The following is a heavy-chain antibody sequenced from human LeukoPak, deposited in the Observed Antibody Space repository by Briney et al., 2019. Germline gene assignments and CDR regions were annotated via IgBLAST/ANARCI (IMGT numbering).Heavy chain of an antibody. V-gene: IGHV1-24*01. J-gene: IGHJ5*02. D-gene: IGHD2-2*01. Sequence: GASVKVSCKVSGYTLTELSMHWVRQAPGKGLEWMGGFDPEDGETIYAQKFQGRVTMTEDTSTDTAYMELSSLRSEDTAVYSCATGFYCSSTSCPFENPWGQGTLVTVSS. CDR3: ATGFYCSSTSCPFENP. CDR1: GYTLTELS. CDR2: FDPEDGET.